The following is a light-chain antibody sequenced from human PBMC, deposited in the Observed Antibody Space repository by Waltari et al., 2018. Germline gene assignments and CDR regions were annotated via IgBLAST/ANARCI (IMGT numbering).Light chain of an antibody. CDR1: QSISSW. J-gene: IGKJ2*01. CDR2: KAS. V-gene: IGKV1-5*03. Sequence: DIQMTQSPSTLSASVGDRVTITCRAIQSISSWLAWYQQKPGKAPKLLIYKASSLESGVPSRFSGSGSCTEFTLTISSLQPDDFATYYCQQYNSYPYTFGQGTKLEIK. CDR3: QQYNSYPYT.